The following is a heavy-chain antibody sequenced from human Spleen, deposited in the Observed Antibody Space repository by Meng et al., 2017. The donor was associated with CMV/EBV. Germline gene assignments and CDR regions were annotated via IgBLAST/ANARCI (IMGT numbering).Heavy chain of an antibody. CDR1: GGSFSGYY. D-gene: IGHD2-2*01. J-gene: IGHJ6*02. Sequence: SETLSLTCAVYGGSFSGYYWSWIRQPPGKGLEWIGEINHSGSTNYNPSLKSRVTISVDTSKNQFSLKLSSVTAADTAVYYCVRGARSSAWELPGVYGMDVWGQGTTVTVSS. CDR3: VRGARSSAWELPGVYGMDV. V-gene: IGHV4-34*01. CDR2: INHSGST.